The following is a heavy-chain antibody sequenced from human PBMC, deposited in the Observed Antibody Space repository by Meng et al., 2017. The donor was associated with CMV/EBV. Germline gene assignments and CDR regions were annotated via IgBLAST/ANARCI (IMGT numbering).Heavy chain of an antibody. CDR2: IRYDGSNK. D-gene: IGHD3-22*01. Sequence: GESLKISCAASGFTFSSYGMHWVRQAPGKGLEWVAFIRYDGSNKYYADSVKGRFTISRDNSKNTLYLQMNSLRAEDTAVYYCAKTREGSSGYSDYWGQGTPVTVSS. CDR1: GFTFSSYG. J-gene: IGHJ4*02. CDR3: AKTREGSSGYSDY. V-gene: IGHV3-30*02.